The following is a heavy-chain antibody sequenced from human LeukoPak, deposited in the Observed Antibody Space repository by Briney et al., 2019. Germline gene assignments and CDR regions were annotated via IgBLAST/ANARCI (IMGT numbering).Heavy chain of an antibody. CDR2: IYYSGTT. CDR3: ASLFSTPYDILTGYYNGLAFDI. CDR1: GGSISSSSYY. D-gene: IGHD3-9*01. V-gene: IGHV4-39*01. Sequence: PSETLSLTCIVSGGSISSSSYYWGWIRQPPGKGLEWIGSIYYSGTTYYNPSLKSRVTISVDTSKNQFSLKLSSVTAADTAVYYCASLFSTPYDILTGYYNGLAFDIWGQGTMVTVSS. J-gene: IGHJ3*02.